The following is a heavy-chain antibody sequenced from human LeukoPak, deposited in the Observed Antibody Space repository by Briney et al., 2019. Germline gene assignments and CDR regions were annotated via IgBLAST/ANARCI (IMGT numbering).Heavy chain of an antibody. J-gene: IGHJ1*01. CDR3: ATRGWGSNH. Sequence: SETLSLTCAVYGGSFSGYYWSWIRQPPGKGLEWIGEINHSGSTNYNPSLKSRVSISVDTSKNQFSLKLSSVTAADTAVYYCATRGWGSNHWGQGTLVTVSS. V-gene: IGHV4-34*01. CDR2: INHSGST. CDR1: GGSFSGYY. D-gene: IGHD3-16*01.